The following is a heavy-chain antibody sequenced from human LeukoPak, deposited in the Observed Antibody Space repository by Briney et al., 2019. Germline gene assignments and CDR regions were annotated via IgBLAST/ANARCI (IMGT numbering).Heavy chain of an antibody. CDR3: ARGRLDYDILTGYLSGWFDP. Sequence: SETLSLTXAVYGGSFSGYYWSWIRQPPGKGMEWIGEINHSGSTNYNPSLKSRVTISVDTSKNQFSLKLSSVTAADTAVYYCARGRLDYDILTGYLSGWFDPWGQGTLVTVSS. J-gene: IGHJ5*02. CDR1: GGSFSGYY. V-gene: IGHV4-34*01. CDR2: INHSGST. D-gene: IGHD3-9*01.